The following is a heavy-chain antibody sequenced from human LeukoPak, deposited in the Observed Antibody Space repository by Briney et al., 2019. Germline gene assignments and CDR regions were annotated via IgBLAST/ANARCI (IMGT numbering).Heavy chain of an antibody. Sequence: SVKVSCKASGGTFSSYAISWVRQAPGQGLEWVGGIIPIFGTANYAQKFQGRVTITADESTSTAYMELSSLRSEDTAVYYCARTSRGGYSGYDPNFDYWGQGTLVTVSS. CDR3: ARTSRGGYSGYDPNFDY. V-gene: IGHV1-69*13. D-gene: IGHD5-12*01. CDR1: GGTFSSYA. CDR2: IIPIFGTA. J-gene: IGHJ4*02.